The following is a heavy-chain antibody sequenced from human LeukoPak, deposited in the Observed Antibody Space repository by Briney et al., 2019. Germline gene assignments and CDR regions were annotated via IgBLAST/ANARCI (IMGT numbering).Heavy chain of an antibody. CDR3: AIGFCSGGDCYSVAQPYYGLDV. J-gene: IGHJ6*02. Sequence: SVKVSCKASGGTFSRYAISWVRQAPGQGLEWMGGIIPISGTTNYAQRLQGRVTITADESTSTAYMELSSLRSEDTAMYYCAIGFCSGGDCYSVAQPYYGLDVRGQGTTVTVSS. V-gene: IGHV1-69*13. CDR2: IIPISGTT. D-gene: IGHD2-15*01. CDR1: GGTFSRYA.